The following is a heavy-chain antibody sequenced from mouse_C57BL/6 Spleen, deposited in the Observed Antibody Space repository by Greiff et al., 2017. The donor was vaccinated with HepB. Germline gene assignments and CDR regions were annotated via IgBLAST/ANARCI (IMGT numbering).Heavy chain of an antibody. D-gene: IGHD2-3*01. CDR3: AMRGYYVSYWYFDV. CDR2: IDPSDSYT. V-gene: IGHV1-69*01. CDR1: GYTFTSYW. J-gene: IGHJ1*03. Sequence: QVQLQQPGAELVMPGASVKLSCKASGYTFTSYWMHWVKQRPGQGLEWIGEIDPSDSYTNYNQKFKGKSTLTVDKSSSTAYMQLSSLTSEDSAVYYCAMRGYYVSYWYFDVWGTGTTVTVSS.